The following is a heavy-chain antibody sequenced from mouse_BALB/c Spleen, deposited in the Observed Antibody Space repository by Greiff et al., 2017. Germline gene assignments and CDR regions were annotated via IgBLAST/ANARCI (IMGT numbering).Heavy chain of an antibody. CDR1: GFTFSSYA. D-gene: IGHD2-3*01. V-gene: IGHV5-9-1*01. CDR2: ISSGGSYT. CDR3: ARGGDGYPFDY. Sequence: EVMLVESGGGLVKPGGSLKLSCAASGFTFSSYAMSWVRQTPEKRLEWVATISSGGSYTYYPDSVKGRFTISRDNAKNTLYLQMSSLRSEDTAMYYCARGGDGYPFDYWGQGTTLTVSS. J-gene: IGHJ2*01.